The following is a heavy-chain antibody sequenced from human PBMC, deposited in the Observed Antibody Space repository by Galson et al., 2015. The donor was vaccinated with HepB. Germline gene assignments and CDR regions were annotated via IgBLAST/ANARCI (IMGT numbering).Heavy chain of an antibody. CDR1: GFTFSGSA. CDR3: TRHYCSGGSCYYQ. J-gene: IGHJ4*02. V-gene: IGHV3-73*01. Sequence: SLRLSCAASGFTFSGSAMHWVRQASGKGLEWVGRIRSKANSYATAYAASVKGRFIISRDDSKNTAYLQMNSLKTEDTAVYYCTRHYCSGGSCYYQWGQGTLVTVSS. CDR2: IRSKANSYAT. D-gene: IGHD2-15*01.